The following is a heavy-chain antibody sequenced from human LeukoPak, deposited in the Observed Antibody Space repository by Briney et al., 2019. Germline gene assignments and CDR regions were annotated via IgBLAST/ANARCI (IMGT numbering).Heavy chain of an antibody. J-gene: IGHJ3*02. Sequence: PGGSLRLSCAASGFTFSSYAMSWVRQAPGKGLEWVSAISGSGGSTYYADSVKGRFTISRDNSKNTLYLQMNSLRAEDTAVYYCARIELVGAIRPNDFDIWGQGTMVTVSS. D-gene: IGHD1-26*01. CDR3: ARIELVGAIRPNDFDI. CDR2: ISGSGGST. CDR1: GFTFSSYA. V-gene: IGHV3-23*01.